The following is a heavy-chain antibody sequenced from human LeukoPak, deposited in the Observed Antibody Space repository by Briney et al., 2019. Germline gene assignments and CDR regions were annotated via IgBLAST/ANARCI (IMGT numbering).Heavy chain of an antibody. V-gene: IGHV1-69*13. CDR2: IIPIFGTA. J-gene: IGHJ6*02. CDR1: GYTFTSYA. Sequence: GASVKVSCKASGYTFTSYAISWVRQAPGQGLEWMGGIIPIFGTANYAQKFQGRVTITADESTSTAYMELSSLRSEDTAVYYCARVPRLGGPANGMDVWGQGTTVTVSS. D-gene: IGHD3-16*01. CDR3: ARVPRLGGPANGMDV.